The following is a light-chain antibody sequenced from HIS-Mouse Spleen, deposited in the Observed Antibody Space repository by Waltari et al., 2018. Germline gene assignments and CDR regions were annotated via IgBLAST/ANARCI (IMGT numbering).Light chain of an antibody. CDR3: QQFNNYPIT. CDR1: QGISSA. CDR2: DAS. J-gene: IGKJ5*01. Sequence: AIQLTQSPSSLSASVGDRVTITCRASQGISSALAWYQQKPGKAPKLLIYDASSLESGVPSRFSGSGSGTDFTLTISSLQPEDFATYYCQQFNNYPITFGQVTRLEIK. V-gene: IGKV1D-13*01.